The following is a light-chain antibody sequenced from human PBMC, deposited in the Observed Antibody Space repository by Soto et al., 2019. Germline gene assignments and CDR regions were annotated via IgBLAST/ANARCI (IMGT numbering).Light chain of an antibody. CDR3: PPRYSVPWT. CDR1: QTISSY. V-gene: IGKV1-39*01. J-gene: IGKJ1*01. Sequence: DIQMTQSPSSLSASVGDRVTITCRASQTISSYLNWYQHKTGKAPKVLIYGTSSLQSGVPSRVSGTGSGTYFTRPISSLQPEQFATYFCPPRYSVPWTFGQGTKVDIK. CDR2: GTS.